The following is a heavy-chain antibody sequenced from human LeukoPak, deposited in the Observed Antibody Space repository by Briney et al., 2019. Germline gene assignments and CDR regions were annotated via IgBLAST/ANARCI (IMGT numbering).Heavy chain of an antibody. D-gene: IGHD3-9*01. CDR3: SESRRSFDWFDP. CDR1: GDSISTSSYY. CDR2: IYYSGST. Sequence: SETLSLTCSVSGDSISTSSYYWGWIRQPPGKGLEWIGSIYYSGSTYYNPSLKSRVTISVDTSKNQFSLKLSSVTAADTAVYYCSESRRSFDWFDPWGQGTLVTVSS. V-gene: IGHV4-39*01. J-gene: IGHJ5*02.